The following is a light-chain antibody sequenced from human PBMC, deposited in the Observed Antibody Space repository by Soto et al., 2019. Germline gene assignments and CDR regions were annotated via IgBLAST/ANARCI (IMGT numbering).Light chain of an antibody. V-gene: IGKV1-5*01. J-gene: IGKJ2*01. CDR1: QRISSW. CDR3: QQYNSYPYT. CDR2: DAS. Sequence: DIQMTQSPSTLSASIGDRVTITCRASQRISSWLAWYQQKPGKAPKLLIYDASSLQSGVPSRFSGSGSGTEFTLSISSLQPDDFATYYCQQYNSYPYTFVQGTKLEI.